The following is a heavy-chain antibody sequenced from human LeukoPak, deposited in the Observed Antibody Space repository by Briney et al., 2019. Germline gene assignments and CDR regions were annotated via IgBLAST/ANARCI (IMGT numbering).Heavy chain of an antibody. J-gene: IGHJ4*02. Sequence: PGGSLRLSCTASGLTFSSYVMSWVRQAPGKGLEWVSTISGSGGSTFYADSVRGRFPISRDNSRSTMYLQMNSLRAEDTATYYCSPPRGDSSGYYYVYWGQGTLVTVSS. V-gene: IGHV3-23*01. D-gene: IGHD3-22*01. CDR1: GLTFSSYV. CDR2: ISGSGGST. CDR3: SPPRGDSSGYYYVY.